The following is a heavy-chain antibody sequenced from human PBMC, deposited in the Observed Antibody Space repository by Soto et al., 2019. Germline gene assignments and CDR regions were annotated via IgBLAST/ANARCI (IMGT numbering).Heavy chain of an antibody. Sequence: GASVKVSCKASGFTFTSYGFSWVRQAPGEGLEWMGWVSAYNGYTTYAQKLQGRVIMTTDTSTSTAYMELRSLRAEDTAVYFCAMRIGYSSSWLPDYWGQGTLVTVSS. CDR1: GFTFTSYG. CDR2: VSAYNGYT. CDR3: AMRIGYSSSWLPDY. J-gene: IGHJ4*02. D-gene: IGHD6-13*01. V-gene: IGHV1-18*01.